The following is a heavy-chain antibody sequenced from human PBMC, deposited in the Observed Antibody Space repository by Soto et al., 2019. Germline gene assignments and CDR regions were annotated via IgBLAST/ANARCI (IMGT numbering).Heavy chain of an antibody. V-gene: IGHV3-21*01. D-gene: IGHD2-8*01. J-gene: IGHJ4*02. CDR1: GFTFSTHS. CDR3: ARDSGVFDS. Sequence: EVELVESGGGLVKPGGSLRLSCAASGFTFSTHSMNWVRQAPGKGLEWVSSISSGSDYIYYADSLKGRFTISRDNAKNSLYTQINSLRAEDTAVNYCARDSGVFDSWGQGTLVTVSS. CDR2: ISSGSDYI.